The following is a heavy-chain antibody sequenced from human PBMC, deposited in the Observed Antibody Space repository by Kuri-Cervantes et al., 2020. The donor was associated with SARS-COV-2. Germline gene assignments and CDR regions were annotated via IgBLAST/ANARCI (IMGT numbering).Heavy chain of an antibody. D-gene: IGHD2-15*01. CDR1: GFTFSSYA. J-gene: IGHJ4*02. V-gene: IGHV3-23*01. CDR2: IGGSGGST. Sequence: GGSLRLSCAASGFTFSSYAMSWVRQAPGKGLEWVSAIGGSGGSTYYADPVKGRFTISRDNSKNTLYLQMNSLRAEDTAVYYWAKGGDCSGGSCLGPGYFDYWGQGTLVTVSS. CDR3: AKGGDCSGGSCLGPGYFDY.